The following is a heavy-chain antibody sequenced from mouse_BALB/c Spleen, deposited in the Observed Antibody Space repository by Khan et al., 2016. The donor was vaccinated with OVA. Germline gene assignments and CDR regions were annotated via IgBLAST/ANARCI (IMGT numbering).Heavy chain of an antibody. V-gene: IGHV9-2-1*01. CDR3: ARGHYGSSYY. CDR1: GYTFTDYS. D-gene: IGHD1-1*01. Sequence: QSQLVHSGPELKKPGETVKISCKASGYTFTDYSMHWVKQAPGKGLKWMGWINTETGEPTYADDFKGRFAFSLETSASTAYLQINNLKNEDTATYFCARGHYGSSYYLGQGTTLTVSS. J-gene: IGHJ2*01. CDR2: INTETGEP.